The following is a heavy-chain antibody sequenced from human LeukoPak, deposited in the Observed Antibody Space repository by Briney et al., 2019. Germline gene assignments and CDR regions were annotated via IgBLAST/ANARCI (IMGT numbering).Heavy chain of an antibody. V-gene: IGHV3-48*04. J-gene: IGHJ4*02. CDR3: ARDQCRDYSDSSGYHTTYYFDY. D-gene: IGHD3-22*01. CDR1: GFTFSSYA. CDR2: ISTTSKSI. Sequence: GGSLRLSCAASGFTFSSYAVSWVRQAPGKGLEWVSYISTTSKSIYYADSVKGRFTISRDNAKNSLYLQMNSLRAVDTAVYYCARDQCRDYSDSSGYHTTYYFDYWGQGSLITVSS.